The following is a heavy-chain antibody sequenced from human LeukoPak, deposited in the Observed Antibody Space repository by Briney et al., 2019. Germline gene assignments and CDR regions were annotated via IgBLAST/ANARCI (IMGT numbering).Heavy chain of an antibody. V-gene: IGHV1-18*01. CDR1: GGTFSSYA. J-gene: IGHJ4*02. CDR3: ARGEPIVVVPAAMVSNDY. CDR2: ISAYNGNT. Sequence: ASVKVSCKASGGTFSSYAISWVRQAPGQGLEWMGWISAYNGNTNYAQKLQGRVTMTTDTSTSTAYMELRSLRSDDTAVYYCARGEPIVVVPAAMVSNDYWGQGTLVTVSS. D-gene: IGHD2-2*01.